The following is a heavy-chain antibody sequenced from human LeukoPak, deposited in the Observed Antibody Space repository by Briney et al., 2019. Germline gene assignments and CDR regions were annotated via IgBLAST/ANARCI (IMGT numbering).Heavy chain of an antibody. J-gene: IGHJ4*02. CDR2: INPNSGGT. D-gene: IGHD5-18*01. CDR1: GYTFTGYY. V-gene: IGHV1-2*04. CDR3: ARGRHWSDTAMVHFDY. Sequence: ASVKVSCKASGYTFTGYYMHWVRQAPGQGLEWMGWINPNSGGTNYAQKFQGWVTMTRDTSISTAYMELSRLRSDDTAVYYCARGRHWSDTAMVHFDYWGQGTLVTVSS.